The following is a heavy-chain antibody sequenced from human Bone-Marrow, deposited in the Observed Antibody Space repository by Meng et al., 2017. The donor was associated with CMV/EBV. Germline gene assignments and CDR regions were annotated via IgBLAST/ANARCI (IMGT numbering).Heavy chain of an antibody. J-gene: IGHJ4*02. V-gene: IGHV3-48*04. CDR1: GFTFSSYW. D-gene: IGHD6-13*01. CDR3: ARDSSSWYFSSDY. Sequence: GESLKISCAASGFTFSSYWMSWVRQAPGKGLEWVSYISSSGSTIYYADSVKGRFTISRDNAKNSLYLQMNSLRAEDTAVYYCARDSSSWYFSSDYLGQGTLVTVSS. CDR2: ISSSGSTI.